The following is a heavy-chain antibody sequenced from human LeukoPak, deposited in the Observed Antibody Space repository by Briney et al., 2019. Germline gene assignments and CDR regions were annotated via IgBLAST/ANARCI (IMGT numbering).Heavy chain of an antibody. Sequence: SGSLSLTRAVSLGSISSYFWSWIRPPPGEGVEWVGYIYYSGSINYNPSLKRRVNISVDTSKNQVSLKLSSVTAAETAVYYCGYLSGITLALDIWGQARMVSVSS. V-gene: IGHV4-59*01. CDR3: GYLSGITLALDI. CDR1: LGSISSYF. J-gene: IGHJ3*02. CDR2: IYYSGSI. D-gene: IGHD3-16*01.